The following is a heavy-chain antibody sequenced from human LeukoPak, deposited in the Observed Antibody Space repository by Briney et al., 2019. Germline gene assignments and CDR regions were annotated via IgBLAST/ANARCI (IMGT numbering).Heavy chain of an antibody. CDR3: ARGEATSDY. J-gene: IGHJ4*02. CDR2: IYYSGST. Sequence: SETLSLTCTVSGGSISSGGYCWSWIRQHPGKGLEWIGYIYYSGSTYYNPSLKSRVTISVDTSKNQFSLKLSSVTAADTAVYYRARGEATSDYWGQGTLVTVSS. CDR1: GGSISSGGYC. D-gene: IGHD5-12*01. V-gene: IGHV4-31*03.